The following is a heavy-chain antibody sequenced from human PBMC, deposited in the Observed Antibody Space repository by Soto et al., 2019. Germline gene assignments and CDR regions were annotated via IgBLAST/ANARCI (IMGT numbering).Heavy chain of an antibody. CDR2: ISGSGGST. CDR1: GFTFSSYA. Sequence: GGSLRLSCAASGFTFSSYAMSWVRQAPGKGLEWVSTISGSGGSTYYADSVKGRFTISRDNSKNTLYLQMNSLRAEDTAVYFCAKDLSRSSTGDYYYGMDVWGQGTTVTVSS. V-gene: IGHV3-23*01. CDR3: AKDLSRSSTGDYYYGMDV. D-gene: IGHD6-6*01. J-gene: IGHJ6*02.